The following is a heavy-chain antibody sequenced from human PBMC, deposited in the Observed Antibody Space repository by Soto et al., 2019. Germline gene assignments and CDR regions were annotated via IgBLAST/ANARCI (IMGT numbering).Heavy chain of an antibody. CDR2: ISSSSSII. V-gene: IGHV3-48*01. CDR3: ARGNEQQLVSTFDY. D-gene: IGHD6-13*01. J-gene: IGHJ4*02. CDR1: GFTFSSYS. Sequence: GGSLRLSCAASGFTFSSYSMNWVRQAPGKGLEWVSYISSSSSIIYYADSVKGRFTISRDNAKNSLYLQMNSLRAEDTAIYYCARGNEQQLVSTFDYWGQGTLVTVSS.